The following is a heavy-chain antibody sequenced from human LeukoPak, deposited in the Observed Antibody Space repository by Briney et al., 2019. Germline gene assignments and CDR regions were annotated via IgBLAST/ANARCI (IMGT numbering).Heavy chain of an antibody. CDR3: PSGGTLQYLQR. V-gene: IGHV3-48*03. CDR1: IDTFRSFE. D-gene: IGHD1-26*01. J-gene: IGHJ1*01. CDR2: ISSSGSTI. Sequence: GGSLRLPCAPCIDTFRSFEMICVRQAPGKGLEWVSYISSSGSTIYYADSVKGRFTISRDNAKNSLYLQMNSLRAKDTAVYYCPSGGTLQYLQRRGQGSLVTVSS.